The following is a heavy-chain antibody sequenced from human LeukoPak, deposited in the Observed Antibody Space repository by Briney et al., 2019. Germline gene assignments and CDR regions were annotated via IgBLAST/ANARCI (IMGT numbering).Heavy chain of an antibody. Sequence: ASVKVSRKASGYTFTGYYMHWVRQAPGQGLEWMGWINPNSGGTNYAQKFQGRVTMTRDTSISTAYMELSRLRSDDTAVYYCARNPRPYYYDSSGYYISDYYYYYMDVWGKGTTVTVSS. CDR1: GYTFTGYY. CDR3: ARNPRPYYYDSSGYYISDYYYYYMDV. V-gene: IGHV1-2*02. J-gene: IGHJ6*03. D-gene: IGHD3-22*01. CDR2: INPNSGGT.